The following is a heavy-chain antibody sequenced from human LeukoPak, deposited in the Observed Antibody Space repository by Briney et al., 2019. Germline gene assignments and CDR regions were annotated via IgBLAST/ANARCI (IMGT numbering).Heavy chain of an antibody. J-gene: IGHJ6*03. Sequence: GSLRLSCAASGFTFSSYWMTWVRQAPGKGLEWIGYIYYSGSTNHNPSLRSRVTISVDTSQNQFSLKLSSVTAADTAVYYCARDRGGYSYGYDHYYYYYMDVWGKGTTVTISS. D-gene: IGHD5-18*01. CDR2: IYYSGST. CDR3: ARDRGGYSYGYDHYYYYYMDV. CDR1: GFTFSSYW. V-gene: IGHV4-59*12.